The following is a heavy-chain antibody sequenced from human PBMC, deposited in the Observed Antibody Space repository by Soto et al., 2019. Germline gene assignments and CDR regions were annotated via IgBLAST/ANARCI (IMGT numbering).Heavy chain of an antibody. CDR3: SKNNVAPAFVGFEY. V-gene: IGHV3-53*01. CDR2: LYSGGQT. CDR1: GFNFYNSY. Sequence: GGSLRLSCAVSGFNFYNSYMSWVRQAPGKGLEWVSILYSGGQTYYTESVRGRFTISRDISKNALDPQVNRLTADDTAVYYCSKNNVAPAFVGFEYWGQGTLVTVSS. J-gene: IGHJ4*02. D-gene: IGHD2-2*01.